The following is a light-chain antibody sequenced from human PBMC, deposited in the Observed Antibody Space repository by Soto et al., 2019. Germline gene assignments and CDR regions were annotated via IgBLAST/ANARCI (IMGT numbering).Light chain of an antibody. V-gene: IGKV3-20*01. CDR3: QQYGSSPWT. Sequence: EIVLTQSPGTLSLSPGERATLSCRASESVSSSYLAWYQQKPGQAPRLLIFIASSRAAGIPDRFSGSGSGTDSTLTISRLEPEDFAVYYCQQYGSSPWTFGQGTKVEIK. CDR2: IAS. CDR1: ESVSSSY. J-gene: IGKJ1*01.